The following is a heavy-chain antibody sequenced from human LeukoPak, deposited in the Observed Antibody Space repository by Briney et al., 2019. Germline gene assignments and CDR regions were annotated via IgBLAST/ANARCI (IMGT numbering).Heavy chain of an antibody. J-gene: IGHJ6*03. Sequence: PSETLSLTCTVSGGSVSSSNYSWGWIRQPPGKGLEWIGNIYYSGSTYYNPSLKSRVTISVDTSKNQFSLNLSSVTAADTAVYYCARLYYYYYYMDVWGKGTTVTVSS. CDR2: IYYSGST. CDR3: ARLYYYYYYMDV. V-gene: IGHV4-39*01. CDR1: GGSVSSSNYS.